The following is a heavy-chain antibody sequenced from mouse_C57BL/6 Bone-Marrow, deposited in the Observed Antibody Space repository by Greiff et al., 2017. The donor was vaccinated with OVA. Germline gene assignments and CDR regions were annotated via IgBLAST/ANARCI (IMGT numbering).Heavy chain of an antibody. Sequence: EVKLMESGGDLVKPGGSLKLSCAASGFTFSSYGMSWVRQTPDKRLEWVATISSGGSYTYYPDSVKGRFTISRDNAKNTLYLQMSSLKSEDTAMYYCARQGNSSGYVDYYAMDYWGQGTSVTVSS. J-gene: IGHJ4*01. CDR1: GFTFSSYG. V-gene: IGHV5-6*01. CDR3: ARQGNSSGYVDYYAMDY. CDR2: ISSGGSYT. D-gene: IGHD3-2*02.